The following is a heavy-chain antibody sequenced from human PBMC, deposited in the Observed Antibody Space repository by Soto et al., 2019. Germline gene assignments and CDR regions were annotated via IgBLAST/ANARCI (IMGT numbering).Heavy chain of an antibody. CDR3: AKDQYSSGWYQTQFYY. V-gene: IGHV3-30*18. D-gene: IGHD6-19*01. CDR2: ISYDGSNK. CDR1: GFTFSSYG. J-gene: IGHJ4*02. Sequence: QVQLVESGGGVVQPGRSLRLSCAASGFTFSSYGMHWVRQAPGKGLEWVAVISYDGSNKYYADSVKGRFTISRDNSKNTLYLQMNSLRAEDTAVYYCAKDQYSSGWYQTQFYYWGQGTLVTGSS.